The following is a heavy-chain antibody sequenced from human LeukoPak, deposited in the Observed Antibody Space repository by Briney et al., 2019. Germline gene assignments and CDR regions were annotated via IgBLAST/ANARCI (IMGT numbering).Heavy chain of an antibody. J-gene: IGHJ1*01. Sequence: ASVQVSCKTSGYTFPNYGMHWVRPAPRQSLEWIGWINTGNGNTKSSQKFQDRVALTRDTSASTAYMELNSLSSEDTAVYYCARVPLHDASGRYYPHWGQGTLVTVSS. D-gene: IGHD3-22*01. CDR3: ARVPLHDASGRYYPH. V-gene: IGHV1-3*04. CDR2: INTGNGNT. CDR1: GYTFPNYG.